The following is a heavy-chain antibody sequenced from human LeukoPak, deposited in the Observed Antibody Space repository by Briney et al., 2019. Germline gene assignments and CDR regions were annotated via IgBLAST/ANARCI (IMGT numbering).Heavy chain of an antibody. CDR2: INQDGSAR. V-gene: IGHV3-7*02. J-gene: IGHJ6*02. CDR1: GFTFSSHW. CDR3: ARFETGVYYYYGLDV. D-gene: IGHD7-27*01. Sequence: GGSLRLSCAASGFTFSSHWMYWVRQSPGKGLQWVATINQDGSARFYVDSVKGRFTISRDNAKNSLYLQMNSLRPEDTAVYYCARFETGVYYYYGLDVWGQGTTVTVSS.